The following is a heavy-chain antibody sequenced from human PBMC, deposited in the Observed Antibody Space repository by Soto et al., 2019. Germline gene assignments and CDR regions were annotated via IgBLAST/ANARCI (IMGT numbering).Heavy chain of an antibody. CDR3: ARVFTGRWSDP. V-gene: IGHV1-69*06. CDR1: GGPFSSYA. J-gene: IGHJ5*02. Sequence: QVQLVQSGAEVKKPGSSVKVSCTASGGPFSSYALNWVRQAPGQGLEWMGVITPMFGAPHYAQNFKGRITITADKSTNTAYMELSSLTCGDTAVYFCARVFTGRWSDPWGQGTLVTVSS. D-gene: IGHD3-10*02. CDR2: ITPMFGAP.